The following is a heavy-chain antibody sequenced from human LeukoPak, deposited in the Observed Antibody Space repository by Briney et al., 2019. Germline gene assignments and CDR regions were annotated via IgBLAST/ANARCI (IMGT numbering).Heavy chain of an antibody. Sequence: SETLSLTCTVSGGFISSYYWSWIRQPPGKGLEWIGYIYYSGSTNYNPSLKSRVTISVDTSKNQFSLRLSSVTAADTAVYYCARVTGYMIEDYFDYWGQGTLVTVSS. D-gene: IGHD3-22*01. V-gene: IGHV4-59*01. CDR1: GGFISSYY. J-gene: IGHJ4*02. CDR3: ARVTGYMIEDYFDY. CDR2: IYYSGST.